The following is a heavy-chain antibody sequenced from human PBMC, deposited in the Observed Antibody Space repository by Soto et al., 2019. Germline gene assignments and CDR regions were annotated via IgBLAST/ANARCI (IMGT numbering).Heavy chain of an antibody. Sequence: SGPTLVNPTETLTLTCTVSGFSLSNAKMGVSWIRQPPGKALEWLAHIFSNDEKSYSTSLKSRLTISKDTSKRQVVLTMTDMDPVETATYYCVRLSGIYTRDYFDYWGQGTLVTVSS. CDR2: IFSNDEK. D-gene: IGHD1-26*01. CDR1: GFSLSNAKMG. J-gene: IGHJ4*02. V-gene: IGHV2-26*01. CDR3: VRLSGIYTRDYFDY.